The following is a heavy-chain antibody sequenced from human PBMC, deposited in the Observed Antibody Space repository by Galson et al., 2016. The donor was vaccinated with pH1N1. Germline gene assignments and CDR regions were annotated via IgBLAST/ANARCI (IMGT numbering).Heavy chain of an antibody. CDR2: IYHTGTT. V-gene: IGHV4-30-2*01. CDR1: GGSITSGGYS. D-gene: IGHD3-16*02. J-gene: IGHJ3*02. Sequence: TLSLTCAVSGGSITSGGYSWNWIRQPPGKGLEWIGYIYHTGTTYYNPSLNSRFTISVDTSTNQFSLKVISVTAADTAISYCARGRLYGCDAFDIWGQGTMFTVSS. CDR3: ARGRLYGCDAFDI.